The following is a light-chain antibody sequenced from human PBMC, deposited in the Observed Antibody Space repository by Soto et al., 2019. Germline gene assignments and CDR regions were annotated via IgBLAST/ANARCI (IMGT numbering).Light chain of an antibody. CDR1: SSDVGSYNL. CDR3: CSYAGSSPYV. CDR2: EGS. V-gene: IGLV2-23*01. Sequence: ALTQPASVSGSPGQSITISCTGTSSDVGSYNLVSWYQQHPGKAPKLMTYEGSKRPSGVSNRFSGSKSGNTASLTISGLQAEDEADYYCCSYAGSSPYVFGTGTKVTVL. J-gene: IGLJ1*01.